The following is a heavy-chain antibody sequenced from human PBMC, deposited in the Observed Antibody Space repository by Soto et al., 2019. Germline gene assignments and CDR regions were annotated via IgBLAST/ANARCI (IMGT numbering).Heavy chain of an antibody. CDR1: GFTFSNSA. CDR2: ISYDGGNK. J-gene: IGHJ4*02. CDR3: ARGSRYSSGWYGDY. D-gene: IGHD6-19*01. Sequence: QVQLVESGGGVVQPGRSLRLSSAASGFTFSNSAMHWVRQAPGKGLEWVAAISYDGGNKYYADSVKGRFTISRDNSKNTLYLQMNSRRAEDTAVYYCARGSRYSSGWYGDYWGQGTLVTVSS. V-gene: IGHV3-30-3*01.